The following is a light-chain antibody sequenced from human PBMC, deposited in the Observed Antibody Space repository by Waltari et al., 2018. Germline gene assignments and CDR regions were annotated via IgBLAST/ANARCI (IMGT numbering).Light chain of an antibody. CDR1: SPNIGSYY. CDR2: RNN. V-gene: IGLV1-47*01. CDR3: ATWDDSLTGWV. Sequence: QSVLTQPPSASGTPGQRVTLSCSGSSPNIGSYYVSWYQQLSGTAPKLLIYRNNERPSRVPDRFSGSKSGTSASLAITGLRSEDEAHYYCATWDDSLTGWVFGGGTKLAVL. J-gene: IGLJ3*02.